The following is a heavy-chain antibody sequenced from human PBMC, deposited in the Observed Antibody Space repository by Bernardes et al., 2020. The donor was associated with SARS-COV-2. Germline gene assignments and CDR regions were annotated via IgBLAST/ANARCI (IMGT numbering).Heavy chain of an antibody. D-gene: IGHD3-10*01. J-gene: IGHJ4*02. CDR2: ITSNGDST. CDR1: GFTFRNYA. V-gene: IGHV3-64D*06. CDR3: VKRNSGSSPPLDS. Sequence: VGSLRLSCSASGFTFRNYAMHWVRQAPEKGPEFVSAITSNGDSTFYAESVKGRFTISRDNSKNTLYLQMSSLRSEDTAIYYCVKRNSGSSPPLDSWGQGTLVTVSS.